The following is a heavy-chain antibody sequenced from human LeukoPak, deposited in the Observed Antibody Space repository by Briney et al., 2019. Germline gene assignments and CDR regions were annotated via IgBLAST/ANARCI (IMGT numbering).Heavy chain of an antibody. V-gene: IGHV5-51*01. Sequence: GESLKISCKGSGYSFTSYWIGWVRQLPGKGLEWMGIIYPGDSDTRYSPSFQGQVTISADKSISTAYLQWSSLKASDTAMYYCARLQTPTHYYYYYGMDVWGQGTTVTVSS. J-gene: IGHJ6*02. CDR1: GYSFTSYW. CDR2: IYPGDSDT. CDR3: ARLQTPTHYYYYYGMDV. D-gene: IGHD4-4*01.